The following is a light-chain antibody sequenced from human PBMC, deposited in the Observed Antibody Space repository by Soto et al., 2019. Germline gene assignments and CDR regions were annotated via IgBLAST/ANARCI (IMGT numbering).Light chain of an antibody. CDR2: DAS. CDR3: QQYDNLPLT. J-gene: IGKJ4*01. CDR1: QSVGKY. Sequence: EIVMTQSPATLSLSPGERATLSCRASQSVGKYLVWYQQKPGQAPRLLIYDASNRAPGIPARFSGSGSGTDFTLTISSLEPEDFATYYCQQYDNLPLTFGGGTKVEIK. V-gene: IGKV3-11*01.